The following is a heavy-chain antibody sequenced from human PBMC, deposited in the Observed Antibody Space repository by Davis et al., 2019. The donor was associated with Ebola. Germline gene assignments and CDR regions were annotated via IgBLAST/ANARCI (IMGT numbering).Heavy chain of an antibody. CDR3: ARGFGVGIVVVPAATAFDP. J-gene: IGHJ5*02. D-gene: IGHD2-2*03. CDR2: IYYSGST. CDR1: GGSISSGGYY. Sequence: PSATLSLTCTVSGGSISSGGYYWSWIRPHPGKGLEWIGYIYYSGSTYYNPSLKSRVTISVATSKNQFSLKLSSVTAADTAVYYCARGFGVGIVVVPAATAFDPWGQGTLVTVSS. V-gene: IGHV4-31*03.